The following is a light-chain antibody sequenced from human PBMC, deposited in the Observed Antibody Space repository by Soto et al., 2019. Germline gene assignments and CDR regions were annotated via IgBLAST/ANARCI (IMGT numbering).Light chain of an antibody. CDR2: RNN. CDR3: AAWDDSLSGYVV. V-gene: IGLV1-47*01. J-gene: IGLJ2*01. Sequence: QSVLTQPPSASVTPGQRVTISCSGSSSNIGRNYVSWYQQLPGTAPQLLIYRNNQRPSGVPDRFSGSKSGTSASLAISGLRSEDEADYYCAAWDDSLSGYVVFGGGTKVTVL. CDR1: SSNIGRNY.